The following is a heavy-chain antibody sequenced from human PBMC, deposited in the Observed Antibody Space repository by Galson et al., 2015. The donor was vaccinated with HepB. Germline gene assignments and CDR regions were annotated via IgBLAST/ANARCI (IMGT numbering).Heavy chain of an antibody. D-gene: IGHD6-19*01. CDR3: AKDRNSGPRNDY. CDR2: ISGSGGST. Sequence: SLRLSCAASGFTFSSYAMSWVRQAPGKGLDWVSSISGSGGSTYYADSVKGRFTISRDNSKNTLYLQMKSLRAEDTAVYYCAKDRNSGPRNDYWGQGTLVTVSS. CDR1: GFTFSSYA. J-gene: IGHJ4*02. V-gene: IGHV3-23*01.